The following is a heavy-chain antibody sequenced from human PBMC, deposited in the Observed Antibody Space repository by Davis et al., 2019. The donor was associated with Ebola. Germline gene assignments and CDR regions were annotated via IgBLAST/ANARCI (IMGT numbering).Heavy chain of an antibody. D-gene: IGHD3-22*01. CDR3: ARRGLDYDSRENGAFDI. Sequence: GESLKISCQGSGYSFTSYWIGWVRQMPGKGLEWMGIIYPGDSDTRYSPSFQGQVTISADKSISTAYLQWSSLKASDTAMYYCARRGLDYDSRENGAFDIWGQGTMVTVSS. CDR1: GYSFTSYW. CDR2: IYPGDSDT. V-gene: IGHV5-51*01. J-gene: IGHJ3*02.